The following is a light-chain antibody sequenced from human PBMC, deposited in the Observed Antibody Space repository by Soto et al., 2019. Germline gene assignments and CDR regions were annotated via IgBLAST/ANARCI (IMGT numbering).Light chain of an antibody. J-gene: IGKJ5*01. CDR3: QQYGTSPQT. Sequence: DIVLTQSPATLSLSPGDRATLSCRASQNIRRYLAWYQQKPGQAPRLLIYDASSRATGIPARFSGSGSGTDFSLTIIRLEPEDFAVYYCQQYGTSPQTFGQGTRLEIK. CDR1: QNIRRY. V-gene: IGKV3-20*01. CDR2: DAS.